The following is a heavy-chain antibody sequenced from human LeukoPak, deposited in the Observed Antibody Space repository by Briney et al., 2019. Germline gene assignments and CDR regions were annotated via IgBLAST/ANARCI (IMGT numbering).Heavy chain of an antibody. J-gene: IGHJ3*02. CDR1: TDSFSSHY. D-gene: IGHD4-17*01. CDR3: ARDLVTVTKGFDI. V-gene: IGHV4-59*11. CDR2: ISYIGST. Sequence: SETLSLTCAVSTDSFSSHYWTWIQQPPGKGLEWIGYISYIGSTNYNPSLKSRVTISIDTSKNQFSLKLSSVTAADTAVYYCARDLVTVTKGFDIWGQGTMVSVSS.